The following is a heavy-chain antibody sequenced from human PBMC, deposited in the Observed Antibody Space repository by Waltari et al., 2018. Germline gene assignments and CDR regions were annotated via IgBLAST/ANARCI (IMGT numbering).Heavy chain of an antibody. CDR3: ARARTGTERGAFDI. CDR2: MYTSGRT. J-gene: IGHJ3*02. V-gene: IGHV4-61*09. D-gene: IGHD1-1*01. Sequence: QVQLQESGPGLVKPSQTLSLTCTVSGDSISRVSYYWSWLLQPAGKGLEWIGYMYTSGRTNYNPSLKSRVTISVDTSKNQFSLKLSSVTAADTAVYYCARARTGTERGAFDIWGQGTMVTVSS. CDR1: GDSISRVSYY.